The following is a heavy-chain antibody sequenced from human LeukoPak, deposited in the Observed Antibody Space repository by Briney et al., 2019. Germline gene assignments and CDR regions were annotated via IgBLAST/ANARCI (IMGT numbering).Heavy chain of an antibody. D-gene: IGHD3-16*02. CDR3: ATTTGRGIMITFGGVIVY. J-gene: IGHJ4*02. CDR1: GGSISSSSYY. CDR2: IYYSGST. V-gene: IGHV4-39*01. Sequence: PSETLSLTCTVSGGSISSSSYYWGWIRQPPGTGLEWIGSIYYSGSTYYNPSLKSRVTISVDTSKNQFSLKLSSVTAADTAVYYCATTTGRGIMITFGGVIVYWGQGTLVTVSS.